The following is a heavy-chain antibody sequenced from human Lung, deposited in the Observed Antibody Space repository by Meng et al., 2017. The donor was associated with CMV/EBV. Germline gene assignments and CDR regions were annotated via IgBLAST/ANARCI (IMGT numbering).Heavy chain of an antibody. V-gene: IGHV4-4*02. D-gene: IGHD3-22*01. Sequence: SLTWAVSGESISSSNWWSWVRQPPGKGLEWIGQIDNVERAAYNPSLKSRGTISVDKSKNELSLKLTSVTAADTAVYYCVRNGFYSLDLWGQGTLVTVSS. CDR1: GESISSSNW. CDR3: VRNGFYSLDL. J-gene: IGHJ4*02. CDR2: IDNVERA.